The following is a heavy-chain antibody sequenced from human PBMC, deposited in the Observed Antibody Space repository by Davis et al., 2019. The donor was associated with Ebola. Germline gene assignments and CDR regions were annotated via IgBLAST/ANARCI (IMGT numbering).Heavy chain of an antibody. J-gene: IGHJ4*02. CDR2: VNRDGST. Sequence: SETLSLTCAVYDGSFGGYFWSWIRQSPGKGLEWLGEVNRDGSTYYNPSLKSRVTISVDTLNNQFSLKLTSVTAADTATYYCARQYFTRGNYLDHWGQGALVTVSS. V-gene: IGHV4-34*01. CDR3: ARQYFTRGNYLDH. D-gene: IGHD3-10*01. CDR1: DGSFGGYF.